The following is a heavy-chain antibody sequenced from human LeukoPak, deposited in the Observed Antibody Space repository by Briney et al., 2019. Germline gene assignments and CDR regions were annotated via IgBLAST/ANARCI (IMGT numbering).Heavy chain of an antibody. CDR2: IYYSGSI. J-gene: IGHJ4*02. CDR1: GVSISSGDYY. CDR3: ARGKDYGDYPFDY. Sequence: SQTLSLTCTVSGVSISSGDYYWNWIRQPPGKGLEWIGYIYYSGSIYYNPSLKSRVTISVDTSKNQFSLKLSSVTAADTAVFYCARGKDYGDYPFDYWGQGILVTVSS. D-gene: IGHD4-17*01. V-gene: IGHV4-30-4*01.